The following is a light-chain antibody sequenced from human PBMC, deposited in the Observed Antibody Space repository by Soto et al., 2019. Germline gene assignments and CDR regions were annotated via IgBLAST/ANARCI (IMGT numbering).Light chain of an antibody. V-gene: IGKV1-5*01. CDR2: TAP. CDR3: QEYNNYWT. J-gene: IGKJ1*01. CDR1: QTISRW. Sequence: DIQMTQSPSTLAASVGYTVTITSRASQTISRWLAWYQPKPGKAPRLLIYTAPTLESGVPSRLSASGSGTEFTLTISSLHPDDFATYYCQEYNNYWTFGQGTKVDIK.